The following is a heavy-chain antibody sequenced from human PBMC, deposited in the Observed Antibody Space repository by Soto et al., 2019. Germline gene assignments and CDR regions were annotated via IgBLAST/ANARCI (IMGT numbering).Heavy chain of an antibody. Sequence: GASVKVSCKASGYTFTGYYMHWVRQAPGQGLEWMGWINPNSGGTNYAQKFQGWVTMTRDTSISTAYMELSRLRSDDTAVYYCARAVGYCTNGVCYRYFDYWGQGTLVTVSS. V-gene: IGHV1-2*04. CDR2: INPNSGGT. D-gene: IGHD2-8*01. CDR3: ARAVGYCTNGVCYRYFDY. J-gene: IGHJ4*02. CDR1: GYTFTGYY.